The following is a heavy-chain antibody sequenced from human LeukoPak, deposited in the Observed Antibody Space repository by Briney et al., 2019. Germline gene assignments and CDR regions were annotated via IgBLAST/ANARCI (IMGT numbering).Heavy chain of an antibody. CDR2: ISAYNGNT. J-gene: IGHJ4*02. V-gene: IGHV1-18*01. Sequence: ASVKVSCKASGYTLTSYGISWVRQAPGQGLEWMGWISAYNGNTNYAQKLQGRVTMTTDTSTGTAYMELRSLRADDTAVYYCARVYYLGGAAVDYWGQGTLVTVSS. CDR1: GYTLTSYG. CDR3: ARVYYLGGAAVDY. D-gene: IGHD2-15*01.